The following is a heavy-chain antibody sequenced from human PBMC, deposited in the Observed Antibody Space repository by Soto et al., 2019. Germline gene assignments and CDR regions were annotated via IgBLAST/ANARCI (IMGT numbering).Heavy chain of an antibody. CDR3: ARDIYSRVVTATDDY. V-gene: IGHV1-46*01. Sequence: GASVKVSCKASGYTFTSYYMHWVRQAPGQGLEWMGIINANSGNTNYAQKLQGRVTMTTDTSTSTAYMELRSLRSDDTAVYYCARDIYSRVVTATDDYWGQGTLVTVSS. J-gene: IGHJ4*02. CDR1: GYTFTSYY. CDR2: INANSGNT. D-gene: IGHD2-21*02.